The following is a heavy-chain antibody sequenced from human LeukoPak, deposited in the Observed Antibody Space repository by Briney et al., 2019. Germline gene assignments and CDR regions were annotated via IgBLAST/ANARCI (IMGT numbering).Heavy chain of an antibody. V-gene: IGHV3-53*04. CDR2: IYSGGST. CDR1: GFTVSSNY. CDR3: ARAQQLVRGRAFDI. J-gene: IGHJ3*02. Sequence: GGSLRFSCAASGFTVSSNYMSWVRQAPGKGLEWVSVIYSGGSTYYADSVKGRFTISRHNSKNTLYLQMNSLRAEDTAVYYCARAQQLVRGRAFDIWGQGTMVTVSS. D-gene: IGHD6-13*01.